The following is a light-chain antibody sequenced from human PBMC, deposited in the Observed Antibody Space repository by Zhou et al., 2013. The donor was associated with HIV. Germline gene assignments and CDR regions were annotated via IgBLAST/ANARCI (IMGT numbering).Light chain of an antibody. CDR1: QDIREY. J-gene: IGKJ3*01. Sequence: DIQMTQSPSSLSASLGDRVTITCQTSQDIREYLDWYQQRPGKVPKLLIHDASNLESGVPSRFSGSGSGTDFTLTISSLQPEDIAVYYCQQHDTLPLTFGPGTTLDL. V-gene: IGKV1-33*01. CDR2: DAS. CDR3: QQHDTLPLT.